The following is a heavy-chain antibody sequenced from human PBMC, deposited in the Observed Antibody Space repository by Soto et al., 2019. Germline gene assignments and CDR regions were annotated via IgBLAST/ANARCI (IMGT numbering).Heavy chain of an antibody. J-gene: IGHJ5*02. Sequence: SETLSLTCAVYGGSFSGYYWSWIRQPPGKGLEWIGEINHSGSTNYNPSLKSRVTISVDTSKNQISLKLSSVTAADTAVYYCARGDEYWFDPWGQGTLVTVSS. CDR2: INHSGST. V-gene: IGHV4-34*01. CDR1: GGSFSGYY. CDR3: ARGDEYWFDP.